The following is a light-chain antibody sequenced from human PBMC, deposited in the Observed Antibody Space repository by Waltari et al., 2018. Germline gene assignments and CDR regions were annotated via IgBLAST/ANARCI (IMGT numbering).Light chain of an antibody. Sequence: DIVMTQSPLSLPVTTGEAASISCRPSQSLLHSNGYNYLDWYLQQPGQSTQLLIYLGSNRAAGVPDRFSGSGSGTDFTLKISRVEAEDVGVYYCIQALQTPWTFGQGTKVEIK. CDR1: QSLLHSNGYNY. CDR3: IQALQTPWT. J-gene: IGKJ1*01. V-gene: IGKV2-28*01. CDR2: LGS.